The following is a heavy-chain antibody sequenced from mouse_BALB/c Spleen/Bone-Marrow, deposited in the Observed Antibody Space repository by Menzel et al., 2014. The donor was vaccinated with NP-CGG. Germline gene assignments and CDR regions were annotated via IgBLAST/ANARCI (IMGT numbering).Heavy chain of an antibody. Sequence: EVQLQQSGAELVKPGASVKLSCTASGYNIKDTYMHWVKQRPEQGLEWIGRIDPANGNTKYDPKFQGKATITADTSSNTAYLQLSSLTSEDTAVYYCARWEYYAMDYWGQGTSVTVSS. J-gene: IGHJ4*01. CDR1: GYNIKDTY. CDR2: IDPANGNT. D-gene: IGHD4-1*01. V-gene: IGHV14-3*02. CDR3: ARWEYYAMDY.